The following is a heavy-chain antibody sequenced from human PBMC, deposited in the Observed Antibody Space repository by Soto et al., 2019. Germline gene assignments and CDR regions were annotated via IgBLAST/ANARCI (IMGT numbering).Heavy chain of an antibody. CDR3: ARFTGGVTMVRGVIISVFDY. CDR1: GGSISSYY. CDR2: IYYSGST. D-gene: IGHD3-10*01. Sequence: PSETLSLTCTVSGGSISSYYWSWIRQPPGKGLEWIGYIYYSGSTNYNPSLKSRVTISVDTSKNQFSLKLSSVTAADTAVYYCARFTGGVTMVRGVIISVFDYWGQGTLVTVSS. J-gene: IGHJ4*02. V-gene: IGHV4-59*01.